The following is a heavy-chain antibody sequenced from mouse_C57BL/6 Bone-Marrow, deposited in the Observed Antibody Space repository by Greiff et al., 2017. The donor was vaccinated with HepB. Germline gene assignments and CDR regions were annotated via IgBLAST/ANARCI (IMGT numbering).Heavy chain of an antibody. J-gene: IGHJ4*01. Sequence: DVKLQESGGGLVKPGGSLKLSCAASGFTFSDYGMHWVRQAPEKGLEWVAYISSGSSTIYYADTVKGRFTISRDNAKNTLFLQMTSLRSEDTAMYYCARPLLRYAMDYWGQGTSVTVSS. D-gene: IGHD1-2*01. CDR1: GFTFSDYG. CDR2: ISSGSSTI. V-gene: IGHV5-17*01. CDR3: ARPLLRYAMDY.